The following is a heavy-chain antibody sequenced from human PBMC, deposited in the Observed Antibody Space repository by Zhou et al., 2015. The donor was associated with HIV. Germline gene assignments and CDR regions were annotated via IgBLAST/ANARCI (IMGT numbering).Heavy chain of an antibody. J-gene: IGHJ5*02. CDR3: ARFRHGDYVWGSYRGQEDWFDP. D-gene: IGHD3-16*02. CDR2: IIPIFGTA. Sequence: QVQLVQSGAEVKKPGSSVKVSCKASGGTFSSYAISWVRQAPGQGLEWMGGIIPIFGTANYAQKFQGRVTITADESTSTAYMELSSLRSEDTAVYYCARFRHGDYVWGSYRGQEDWFDPWGQGTLVTVSS. V-gene: IGHV1-69*01. CDR1: GGTFSSYA.